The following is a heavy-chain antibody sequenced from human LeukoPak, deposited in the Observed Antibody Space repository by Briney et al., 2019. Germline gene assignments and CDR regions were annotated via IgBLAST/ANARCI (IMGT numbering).Heavy chain of an antibody. Sequence: ASVKVSCKASGYTFTSYGISWVRQAPGQGLEWMGWFSAYNGNTNYAQKLQGRVTMTTDTSTSTAYMELRSLRSDDTAVYHCARDQPRTYYYDSSGYYYEDYWGQGTLVTVSS. CDR3: ARDQPRTYYYDSSGYYYEDY. CDR1: GYTFTSYG. V-gene: IGHV1-18*01. J-gene: IGHJ4*02. CDR2: FSAYNGNT. D-gene: IGHD3-22*01.